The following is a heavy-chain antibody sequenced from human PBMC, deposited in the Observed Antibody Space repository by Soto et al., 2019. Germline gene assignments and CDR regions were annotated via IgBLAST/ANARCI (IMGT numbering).Heavy chain of an antibody. V-gene: IGHV3-23*01. CDR1: GFTFSSYA. J-gene: IGHJ3*02. Sequence: GGSLRLSCAASGFTFSSYAMSWVRQAPGKGLEWVSAVSGSGGSTYYADSVKGRFTISRDNSKNTLYLQMNSLRAEDTAVYYCAKPFPRYCSGGSCYAFDIWGQGTMVTVSS. CDR3: AKPFPRYCSGGSCYAFDI. D-gene: IGHD2-15*01. CDR2: VSGSGGST.